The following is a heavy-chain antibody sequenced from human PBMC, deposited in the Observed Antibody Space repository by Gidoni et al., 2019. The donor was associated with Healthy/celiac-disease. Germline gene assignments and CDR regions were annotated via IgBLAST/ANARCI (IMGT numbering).Heavy chain of an antibody. D-gene: IGHD5-18*01. CDR2: IYYSGST. J-gene: IGHJ4*02. CDR1: GGSISSSSYY. Sequence: QLQLQESGPGLVRPSETLSLTCTVSGGSISSSSYYWGWIRQPPGKGLEWIGSIYYSGSTYYNPSLKSRVTISVDTSKNQFSLKLSSVTAADTAVYYCARQDTVFGWIQLWRGYYFDYWGQGTLVTVSS. CDR3: ARQDTVFGWIQLWRGYYFDY. V-gene: IGHV4-39*01.